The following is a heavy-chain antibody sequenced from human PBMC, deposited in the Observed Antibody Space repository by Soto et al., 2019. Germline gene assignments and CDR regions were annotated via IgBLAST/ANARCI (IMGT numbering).Heavy chain of an antibody. Sequence: SETLSLTCAVYGGSFSGYYRSWIRQPPGKGLEWIGEINHSGSTNYNPSLKSRVTISVDTSKNQFSLKLSSVTAADTAVYYCARDYGAYYYDSSGLYHFDYWAQGTLVTVS. CDR1: GGSFSGYY. CDR3: ARDYGAYYYDSSGLYHFDY. CDR2: INHSGST. V-gene: IGHV4-34*01. D-gene: IGHD3-22*01. J-gene: IGHJ4*02.